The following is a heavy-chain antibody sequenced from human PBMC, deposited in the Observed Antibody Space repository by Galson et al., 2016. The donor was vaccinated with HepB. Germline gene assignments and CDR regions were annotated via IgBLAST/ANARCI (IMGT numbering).Heavy chain of an antibody. D-gene: IGHD3-10*01. J-gene: IGHJ4*02. CDR2: LMPMFGTV. Sequence: SVKVSCKASGGSFSRFAISWVRQAPGQGLEWMGGLMPMFGTVHYAPKFQGRVTITADESTSTAYMELSSLRSEDTAVYYCARDSPGSLVNHYFDYWGQGTLVTVSS. CDR3: ARDSPGSLVNHYFDY. V-gene: IGHV1-69*13. CDR1: GGSFSRFA.